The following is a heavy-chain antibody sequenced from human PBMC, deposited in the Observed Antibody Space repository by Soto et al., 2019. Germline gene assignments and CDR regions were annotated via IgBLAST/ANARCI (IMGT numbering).Heavy chain of an antibody. J-gene: IGHJ4*02. D-gene: IGHD3-3*01. CDR1: GFTFSSYW. CDR2: IKHDGSEK. V-gene: IGHV3-7*03. Sequence: PGGSLRLSCAASGFTFSSYWMSWVRQAPGKGLEWVANIKHDGSEKYYVDSVKRRFTISRENAKNSLYLQMKSLRAEDTAVYYCAREGYDFGRGLGGFDYWGQGTMVTVSS. CDR3: AREGYDFGRGLGGFDY.